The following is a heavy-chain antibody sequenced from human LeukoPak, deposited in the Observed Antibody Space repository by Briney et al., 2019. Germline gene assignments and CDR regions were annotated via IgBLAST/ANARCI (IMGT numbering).Heavy chain of an antibody. V-gene: IGHV1-18*01. CDR1: GYTFSNYG. Sequence: ASVKVSCKASGYTFSNYGISWVRQAPGQGLEWMGWISVYNANTNYAQNLQDRVTITTDTATSTAYMELRSLRSDDTAMYYCARDFACLLDYWGQGTLVTVSS. CDR3: ARDFACLLDY. J-gene: IGHJ4*02. D-gene: IGHD2-21*01. CDR2: ISVYNANT.